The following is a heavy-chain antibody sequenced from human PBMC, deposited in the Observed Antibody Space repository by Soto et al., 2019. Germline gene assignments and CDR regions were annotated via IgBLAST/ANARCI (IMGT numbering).Heavy chain of an antibody. Sequence: GGSLRLSCAASGFSIDDYAMHWVRQAPGKGLEWVSSISWDSGKIGYADSVTGRFSVSRDNAKNSLFLQMSSLKPEDTAFYFCAKDNARRYGDYDSTWLEHWGQGTLVTVYS. CDR1: GFSIDDYA. CDR3: AKDNARRYGDYDSTWLEH. J-gene: IGHJ5*02. CDR2: ISWDSGKI. V-gene: IGHV3-9*01. D-gene: IGHD4-17*01.